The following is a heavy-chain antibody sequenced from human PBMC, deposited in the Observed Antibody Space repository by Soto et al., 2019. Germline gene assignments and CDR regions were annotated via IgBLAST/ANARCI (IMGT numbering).Heavy chain of an antibody. CDR3: ARGGDTMVRGVIIIYYYGMDV. J-gene: IGHJ6*02. CDR2: IYHGET. CDR1: GYSISRGYY. D-gene: IGHD3-10*01. V-gene: IGHV4-38-2*01. Sequence: SETLSLTCAVSGYSISRGYYWGWIRQPPGKGLEWIGSIYHGETYYNPSLKSRVTISADTSKNQFSLKLSSVTAAGTAVYYCARGGDTMVRGVIIIYYYGMDVWGQGTTFTVSS.